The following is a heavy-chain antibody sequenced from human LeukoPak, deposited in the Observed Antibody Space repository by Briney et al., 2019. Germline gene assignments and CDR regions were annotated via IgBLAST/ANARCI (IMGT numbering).Heavy chain of an antibody. Sequence: PGGSLRLSCAASGFTFSSYSMNWVRQSPGKGLEWIGEINHSGNTKSNPSLKNRLTMSVDTSKKHISLNLTSVTAADTAVYYCARFGFEYDVGSGINFYYMDVWGTGTTVTVSS. D-gene: IGHD3-10*01. V-gene: IGHV4-34*01. CDR1: GFTFSSYS. CDR3: ARFGFEYDVGSGINFYYMDV. CDR2: INHSGNT. J-gene: IGHJ6*03.